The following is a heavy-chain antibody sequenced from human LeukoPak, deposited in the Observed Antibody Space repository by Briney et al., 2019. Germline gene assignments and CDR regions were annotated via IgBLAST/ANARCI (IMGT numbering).Heavy chain of an antibody. CDR3: AKGLGCEGYYYYGMDV. V-gene: IGHV3-23*01. Sequence: QPGGSLRLSCAASGFTFSSYAMSWVRQAPGKGLEWVSAISGSGGSTCYADSVKGRFTISRDNSKNTLYLQMNSLRAEDTAVYYCAKGLGCEGYYYYGMDVWGQGTTVTVSS. J-gene: IGHJ6*02. CDR1: GFTFSSYA. CDR2: ISGSGGST. D-gene: IGHD2-15*01.